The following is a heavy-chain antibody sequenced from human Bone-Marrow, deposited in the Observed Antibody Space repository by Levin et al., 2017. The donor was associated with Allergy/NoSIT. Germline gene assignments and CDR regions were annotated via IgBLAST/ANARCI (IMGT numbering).Heavy chain of an antibody. Sequence: PGGSLRLSCAASGFTFSDYAMSWVRQAPGKGLEWVSGIFKSGSTTSYADSVKGRFTISRDNSQNTLSLQMNALRAEDTAVYYCAKFNGRCSDTTCWNFDYWGQGILVTVSS. D-gene: IGHD2-15*01. CDR1: GFTFSDYA. CDR3: AKFNGRCSDTTCWNFDY. J-gene: IGHJ4*02. CDR2: IFKSGSTT. V-gene: IGHV3-23*05.